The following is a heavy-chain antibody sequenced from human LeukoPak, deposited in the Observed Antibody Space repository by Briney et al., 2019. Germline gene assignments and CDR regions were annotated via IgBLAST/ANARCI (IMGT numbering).Heavy chain of an antibody. CDR2: ISGNGVGT. J-gene: IGHJ3*01. CDR3: AFRGKVTVTTKGAFDF. V-gene: IGHV3-23*01. CDR1: GFTFGSYA. D-gene: IGHD4-17*01. Sequence: PGGSLRLSCVASGFTFGSYAMSWVRQAPGKGLEWVSLISGNGVGTDYADSVKGRFTISRDNSKNTLYLQMNSLRAEDTAVYYCAFRGKVTVTTKGAFDFWGQGTMVTAFS.